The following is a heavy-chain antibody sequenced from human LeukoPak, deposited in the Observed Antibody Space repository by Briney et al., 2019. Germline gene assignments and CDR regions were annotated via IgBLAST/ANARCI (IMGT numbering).Heavy chain of an antibody. Sequence: ASVKVSCKASGYIFTDYHVHWVRQAPGQGLEWVGWINPNSGVTNYAQNFQGRVIMTRDTSVSTAYMELSRLTSDDTAVYYCARSVDDYDFWSGYLANYWYFDLWGRGTLVTVSS. CDR1: GYIFTDYH. CDR2: INPNSGVT. D-gene: IGHD3-3*01. J-gene: IGHJ2*01. V-gene: IGHV1-2*02. CDR3: ARSVDDYDFWSGYLANYWYFDL.